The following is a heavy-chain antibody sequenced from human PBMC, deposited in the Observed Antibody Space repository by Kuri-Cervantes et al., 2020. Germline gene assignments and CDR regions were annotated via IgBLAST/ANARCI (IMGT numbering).Heavy chain of an antibody. D-gene: IGHD3-10*01. CDR2: IYYSGST. CDR3: AGIWFGPSYYMDV. Sequence: SETLSLTCAVSGYSISSGYYWGWIRQPPGKGLEWIGYIYYSGSTNYNPSLKSRVTISVDTSKNQFSLKLSSVTAADTAVYYCAGIWFGPSYYMDVWGKGTTVTVSS. J-gene: IGHJ6*03. CDR1: GYSISSGYY. V-gene: IGHV4-38-2*01.